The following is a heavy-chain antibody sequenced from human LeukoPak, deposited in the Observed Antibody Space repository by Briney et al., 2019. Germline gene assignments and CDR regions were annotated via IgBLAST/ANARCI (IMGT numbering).Heavy chain of an antibody. Sequence: SETLSLTCTVSGYSISSGYYWGWIRQPPGKGLEWIGSIYHSGSTYYNPSLKSRVTISVDTSKNQFSLKLSSVTAADTAVYYCASARRRGSYYYYYYYMDVWGKGTTVTVSS. CDR1: GYSISSGYY. V-gene: IGHV4-38-2*02. CDR2: IYHSGST. D-gene: IGHD5-12*01. J-gene: IGHJ6*03. CDR3: ASARRRGSYYYYYYYMDV.